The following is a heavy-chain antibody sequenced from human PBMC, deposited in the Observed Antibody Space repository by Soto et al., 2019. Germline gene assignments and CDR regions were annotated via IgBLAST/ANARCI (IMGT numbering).Heavy chain of an antibody. J-gene: IGHJ4*02. CDR2: ISGSGGST. CDR1: GFTFSSYA. CDR3: AKSGTIFGVVPPPYYFDY. V-gene: IGHV3-23*01. D-gene: IGHD3-3*01. Sequence: GGSLRLSCAASGFTFSSYAMSWVRQAPGKGQEWVSAISGSGGSTYYADSVKGRFTISRDNSKNTLYLQMNSLIAEDTAVYYCAKSGTIFGVVPPPYYFDYWGQGTLVTVSS.